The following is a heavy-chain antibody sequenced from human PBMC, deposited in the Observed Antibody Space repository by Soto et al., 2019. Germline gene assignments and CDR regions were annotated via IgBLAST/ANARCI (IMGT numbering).Heavy chain of an antibody. CDR2: ISGSGGGT. J-gene: IGHJ4*02. CDR1: GFTFSSYA. Sequence: EVQLLESGGGLGQPGGSLRLYCAASGFTFSSYAMSWVRQAPGKGLEWVSAISGSGGGTYYADSVKGRFTISRDNSKNTMDVQKNRLRAEDTAVYYCAKDLRAGCYDLNGVDYWGQGILVTVSS. V-gene: IGHV3-23*01. D-gene: IGHD5-12*01. CDR3: AKDLRAGCYDLNGVDY.